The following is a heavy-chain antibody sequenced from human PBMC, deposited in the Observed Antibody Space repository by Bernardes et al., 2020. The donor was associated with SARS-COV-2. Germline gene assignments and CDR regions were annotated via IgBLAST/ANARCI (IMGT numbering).Heavy chain of an antibody. CDR1: GGSISSYSYY. D-gene: IGHD6-19*01. V-gene: IGHV4-39*01. Sequence: SESLSLTCTASGGSISSYSYYWGWVPQPPGKGLEWIGSIYYTGCTDYHPSLKSRITMSVDTSKNQFSLRLGSVTAADTAVYYCGREPPEAGAGMGLFDYGGQGTLVTVSS. CDR3: GREPPEAGAGMGLFDY. J-gene: IGHJ4*02. CDR2: IYYTGCT.